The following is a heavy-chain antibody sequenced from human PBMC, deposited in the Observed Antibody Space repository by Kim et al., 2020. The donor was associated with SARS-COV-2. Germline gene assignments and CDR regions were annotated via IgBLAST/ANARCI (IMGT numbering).Heavy chain of an antibody. CDR3: ARGTRMYHSSPDY. V-gene: IGHV1-46*01. CDR2: INPSGSST. J-gene: IGHJ4*02. CDR1: GYTFSNYF. D-gene: IGHD3-22*01. Sequence: ASVKVSCKASGYTFSNYFMHWVRQAPGQGLEWVGMINPSGSSTKYAQKLQGRVTVTRDTSTSTLYMELSSLRSDDTAVYFCARGTRMYHSSPDYWGQGTL.